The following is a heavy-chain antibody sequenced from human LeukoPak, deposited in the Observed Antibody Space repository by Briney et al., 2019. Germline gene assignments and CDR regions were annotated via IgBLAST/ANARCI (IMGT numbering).Heavy chain of an antibody. Sequence: SQTLSLTCTVSNGSISSTDYYWSWIRQPPGKGLEWIGYIYYSGSTSYDPSVKSRVTISVDRPKNQFSLHLNSVTATDTAVYFCARSDWGTWNYYFDSWGQGALVTVSS. CDR3: ARSDWGTWNYYFDS. CDR1: NGSISSTDYY. CDR2: IYYSGST. V-gene: IGHV4-30-4*01. J-gene: IGHJ4*02. D-gene: IGHD3-16*01.